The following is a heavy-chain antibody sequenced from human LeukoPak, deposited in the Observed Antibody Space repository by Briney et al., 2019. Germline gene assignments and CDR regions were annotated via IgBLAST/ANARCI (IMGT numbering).Heavy chain of an antibody. CDR1: GFTFGNYW. CDR2: IKQDGSEI. J-gene: IGHJ4*02. Sequence: GGSLRLSCTTSGFTFGNYWMSWVRQAPGKGLEWVANIKQDGSEIHYVDSVKGRFTISRDNAKNSLYLQMNSLRADDTAVYFCARVRDYFDYWGQGTLVTVSS. CDR3: ARVRDYFDY. V-gene: IGHV3-7*01.